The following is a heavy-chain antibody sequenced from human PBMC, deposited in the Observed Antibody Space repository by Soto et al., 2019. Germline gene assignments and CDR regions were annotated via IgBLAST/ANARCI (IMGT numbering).Heavy chain of an antibody. J-gene: IGHJ4*02. V-gene: IGHV3-23*01. Sequence: GGSLRLSCAASGFTFSSYAMSWVRQAPGKGLEWVSTISGSGGSTYYADSVKGRFTISRDNSTNTLYLQMNSLRAEDTAVYYCAKDRCGGRPWEWLVQEQYYFDYRGQGTLVTVSS. CDR2: ISGSGGST. CDR1: GFTFSSYA. CDR3: AKDRCGGRPWEWLVQEQYYFDY. D-gene: IGHD6-19*01.